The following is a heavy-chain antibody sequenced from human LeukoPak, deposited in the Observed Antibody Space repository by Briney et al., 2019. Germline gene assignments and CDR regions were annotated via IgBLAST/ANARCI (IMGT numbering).Heavy chain of an antibody. D-gene: IGHD5-18*01. V-gene: IGHV3-49*04. CDR1: GFTFGDHA. J-gene: IGHJ6*02. CDR3: TRGPIQLWIHNAMDV. CDR2: IRSKAYRGTT. Sequence: GGSLRLSCTTSGFTFGDHAMSWVRQAPGKGLEWVGFIRSKAYRGTTVYAASVKGRFIISRDDSKSIAYLQMNSLQTEDTAIYYCTRGPIQLWIHNAMDVWGQGTTVTVSS.